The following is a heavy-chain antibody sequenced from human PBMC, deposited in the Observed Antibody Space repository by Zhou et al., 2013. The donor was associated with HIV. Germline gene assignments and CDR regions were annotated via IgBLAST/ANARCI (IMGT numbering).Heavy chain of an antibody. D-gene: IGHD1-26*01. J-gene: IGHJ4*02. Sequence: QVQLVQSGAEVKKPGASVKVSCKASGYTFTGYYMHWVRQAPGQGLEWMGWINPNNGGTNYAQKFQGRVTLTRDTSISTAYMELSSLRSDDTAVYYCGRPIVGSSTLGLDFWGQGTLVTVSS. V-gene: IGHV1-2*02. CDR1: GYTFTGYY. CDR2: INPNNGGT. CDR3: GRPIVGSSTLGLDF.